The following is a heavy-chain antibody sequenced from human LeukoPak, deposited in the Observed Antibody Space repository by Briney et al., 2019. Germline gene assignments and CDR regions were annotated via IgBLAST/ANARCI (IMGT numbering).Heavy chain of an antibody. D-gene: IGHD3-16*01. CDR3: AAWDYFDY. CDR1: GFTFSSYA. CDR2: IRGSGRST. J-gene: IGHJ4*02. Sequence: PGGSLTLSCAASGFTFSSYAMSWVRQAPGRGLERVSAIRGSGRSTYDADSVKGRFTISRDNSKSTLCLQMNRLRAEDRAVYYCAAWDYFDYWGQGTLVTVSS. V-gene: IGHV3-23*01.